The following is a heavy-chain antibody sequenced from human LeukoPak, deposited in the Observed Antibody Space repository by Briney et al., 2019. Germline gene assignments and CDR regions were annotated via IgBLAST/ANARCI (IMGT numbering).Heavy chain of an antibody. CDR2: IYYSGST. D-gene: IGHD2-2*01. CDR3: ARGGIVVVPAASCAFDI. Sequence: SETLSLTCAVYGGSFSGYYWSWIRQPPGKGLEWIGYIYYSGSTNYNPSLKSRVTISVDTSKNQFSLKLSSVTAADTAVYYCARGGIVVVPAASCAFDIWGQGTMVTVSS. J-gene: IGHJ3*02. V-gene: IGHV4-59*01. CDR1: GGSFSGYY.